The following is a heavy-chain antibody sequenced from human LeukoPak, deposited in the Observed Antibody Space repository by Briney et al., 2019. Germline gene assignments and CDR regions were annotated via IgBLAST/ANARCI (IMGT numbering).Heavy chain of an antibody. V-gene: IGHV3-64*01. CDR1: GFTFSSYA. Sequence: PGGSLRLSCAASGFTFSSYAMHWVRQAPGKGLEYVSAISSNGGSTYYANSVKGRFTISRDNSKNTLYLQMNSLRAEDTAVYYCAKENSVYYDSSGYDVAWGQGTLVTVSS. D-gene: IGHD3-22*01. J-gene: IGHJ5*02. CDR3: AKENSVYYDSSGYDVA. CDR2: ISSNGGST.